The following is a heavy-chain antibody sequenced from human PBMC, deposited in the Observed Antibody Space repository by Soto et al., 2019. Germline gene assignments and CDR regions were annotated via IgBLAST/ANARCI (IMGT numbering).Heavy chain of an antibody. V-gene: IGHV1-18*01. CDR3: ARESYCWRTRFDVAY. J-gene: IGHJ4*02. CDR1: GYTFTSYG. CDR2: ISAYNGNT. Sequence: QVQLVQSGAEVKKPGASVKVSCKASGYTFTSYGISWVRQAPGQGLEWMGWISAYNGNTNYAQKLQGRVTMTTDTSTSTVYLEMRRLSSDDADVYYCARESYCWRTRFDVAYWGQGTLVTVSS. D-gene: IGHD5-18*01.